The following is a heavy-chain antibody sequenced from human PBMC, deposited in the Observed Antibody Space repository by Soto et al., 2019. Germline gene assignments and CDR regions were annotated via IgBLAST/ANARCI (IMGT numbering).Heavy chain of an antibody. CDR1: GYTFTSYG. D-gene: IGHD3-9*01. Sequence: ASVKVSCKASGYTFTSYGISWVRQAPGQGLEWMGWISAYNGNTNYAQKLQGRVTMTTDTSTSTAYMELRSLRSDDTAVYYCARDRREYYDILTGYYNFYYYGMDVWG. J-gene: IGHJ6*02. CDR3: ARDRREYYDILTGYYNFYYYGMDV. CDR2: ISAYNGNT. V-gene: IGHV1-18*01.